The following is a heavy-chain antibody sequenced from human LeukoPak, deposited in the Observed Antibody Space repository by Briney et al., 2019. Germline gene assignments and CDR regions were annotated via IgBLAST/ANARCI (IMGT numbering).Heavy chain of an antibody. Sequence: SETLSLTCTVSGGSISSYYWSWIRQPPGKGLEWIGYIYYIGSTNYNPSLKSRVTISVDTSKNQFSLKLSSVTAADTAVYYCARIERQFCSGGVCYSDYWGRGTLVTVSS. V-gene: IGHV4-59*01. J-gene: IGHJ4*02. CDR3: ARIERQFCSGGVCYSDY. D-gene: IGHD2-15*01. CDR2: IYYIGST. CDR1: GGSISSYY.